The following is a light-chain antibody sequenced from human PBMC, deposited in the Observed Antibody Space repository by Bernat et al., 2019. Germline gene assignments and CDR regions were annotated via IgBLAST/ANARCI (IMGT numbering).Light chain of an antibody. CDR1: RSDVGGSNS. CDR3: CSYAGSYTYV. CDR2: DVS. J-gene: IGLJ1*01. Sequence: QSALTQPRSVSGLPGQSVTISGTGTRSDVGGSNSVSWYHQYPGKAPKLMIYDVSKRPSGVPDRFSGSKSGNTASLTISGLQAEDEADYYCCSYAGSYTYVFATGTKVSVL. V-gene: IGLV2-11*01.